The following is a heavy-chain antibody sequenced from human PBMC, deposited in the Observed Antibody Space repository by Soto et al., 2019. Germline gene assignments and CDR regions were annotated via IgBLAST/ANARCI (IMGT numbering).Heavy chain of an antibody. D-gene: IGHD6-13*01. CDR2: IYTSGST. Sequence: VSGGSISSYYWSWIRQPAGKGLEWIGRIYTSGSTNYNPSLKSRVTMSVDTSKNQFSLKLSSVTAADTAVYYCARDGTGIAAAGWIDYWGQGTLVTVSS. CDR1: GGSISSYY. V-gene: IGHV4-4*07. CDR3: ARDGTGIAAAGWIDY. J-gene: IGHJ4*02.